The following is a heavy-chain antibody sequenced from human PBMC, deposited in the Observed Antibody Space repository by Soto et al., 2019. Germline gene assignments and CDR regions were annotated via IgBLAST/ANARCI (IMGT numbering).Heavy chain of an antibody. V-gene: IGHV1-3*01. Sequence: ASVKVSCKASGYTFTSYAMHWVRQAPRQRLEWMGWINAGNGNTKYSQKFQGRVTITRDTSASTAYMELSSLRSEDTAVYYCARDIEITMVRGVIMGAYYYYYGMDVWGQGTTVTVSS. CDR1: GYTFTSYA. J-gene: IGHJ6*02. CDR2: INAGNGNT. D-gene: IGHD3-10*01. CDR3: ARDIEITMVRGVIMGAYYYYYGMDV.